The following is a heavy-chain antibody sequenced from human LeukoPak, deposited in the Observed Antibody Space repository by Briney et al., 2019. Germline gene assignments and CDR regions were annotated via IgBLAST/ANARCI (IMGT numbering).Heavy chain of an antibody. CDR1: GYTFTSYY. V-gene: IGHV1-46*01. J-gene: IGHJ3*02. Sequence: GASVKVSCKASGYTFTSYYMHWVRQAPGQGLEWMGIINPSGGSTSYAQKFQGRVTMTRDTSTSTVYMELSSLRSDDTAVYYCAREPIYCSSTSCYTDAFDIWGQGTMVTVSS. D-gene: IGHD2-2*02. CDR2: INPSGGST. CDR3: AREPIYCSSTSCYTDAFDI.